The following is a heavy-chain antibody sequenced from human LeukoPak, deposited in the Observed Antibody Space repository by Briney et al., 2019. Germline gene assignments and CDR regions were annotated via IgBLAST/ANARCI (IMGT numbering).Heavy chain of an antibody. D-gene: IGHD5-12*01. Sequence: PGESLRLSCAASGFTFSSYAMSWVRQAPGKGLEWVSAISGSGGSTYYADSVKGRFTISRDNSKNTLYLQMNSLRAEDTAVYYCAKDSGYDFGFRKLLGFNFDYWGQGTLVTVSS. CDR3: AKDSGYDFGFRKLLGFNFDY. CDR1: GFTFSSYA. V-gene: IGHV3-23*01. CDR2: ISGSGGST. J-gene: IGHJ4*02.